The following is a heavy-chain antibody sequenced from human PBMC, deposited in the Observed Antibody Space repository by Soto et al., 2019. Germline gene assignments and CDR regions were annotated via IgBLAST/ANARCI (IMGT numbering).Heavy chain of an antibody. CDR2: IIPIFGTA. V-gene: IGHV1-69*13. D-gene: IGHD3-10*01. CDR3: ARDGDTMVRGVITRPHYYYGMDV. CDR1: GGTFSSYA. Sequence: SVKVSCKASGGTFSSYAISWVRQAPGQGLEWMGGIIPIFGTANYAQKFQGRVTITADESTSTAYMELSSLRSEDTAVYYCARDGDTMVRGVITRPHYYYGMDVWGQGTTVTVSS. J-gene: IGHJ6*02.